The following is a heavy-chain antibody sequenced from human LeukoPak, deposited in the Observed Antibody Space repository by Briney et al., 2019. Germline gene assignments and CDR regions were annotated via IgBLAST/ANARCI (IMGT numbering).Heavy chain of an antibody. CDR1: GGAISSYY. V-gene: IGHV4-59*01. J-gene: IGHJ5*02. Sequence: SETLSLSCTVSGGAISSYYWFWIRQPPGKGLEWIGYIYYSGSTNYNPSLQSRVTISVDTSKNQFSLKLSSVTAADTAVYYGASTKFIAAGGFDPWGQGTLATVSS. D-gene: IGHD6-6*01. CDR3: ASTKFIAAGGFDP. CDR2: IYYSGST.